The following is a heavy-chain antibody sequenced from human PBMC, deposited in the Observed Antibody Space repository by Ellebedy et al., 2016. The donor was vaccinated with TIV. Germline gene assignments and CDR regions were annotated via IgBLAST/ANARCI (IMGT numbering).Heavy chain of an antibody. D-gene: IGHD4-17*01. Sequence: SETLSLXXTVSGGSISSYYWSWIRQPPGKGLEWIGYIYYSGSTNYNPSLKSRVTISVDTSKNQFSLKLSSVTAADTAVYYCARDGDGDYGYYYYGMDVWGQGTTVTVSS. CDR1: GGSISSYY. J-gene: IGHJ6*02. CDR3: ARDGDGDYGYYYYGMDV. CDR2: IYYSGST. V-gene: IGHV4-59*01.